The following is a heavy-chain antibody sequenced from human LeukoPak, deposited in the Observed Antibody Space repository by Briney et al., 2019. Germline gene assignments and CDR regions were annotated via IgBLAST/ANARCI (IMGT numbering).Heavy chain of an antibody. V-gene: IGHV3-15*01. Sequence: SGGSLRLSCAGSGFTFNIAWMSWVRQAPGKGLEWVGHIKSNVDGGTADYAAPVKGRFTISRDDSKNTLYLQMNSLRAEDTAVYYCARGTGYWGQGTLVTVSS. D-gene: IGHD3-16*01. J-gene: IGHJ4*02. CDR1: GFTFNIAW. CDR2: IKSNVDGGTA. CDR3: ARGTGY.